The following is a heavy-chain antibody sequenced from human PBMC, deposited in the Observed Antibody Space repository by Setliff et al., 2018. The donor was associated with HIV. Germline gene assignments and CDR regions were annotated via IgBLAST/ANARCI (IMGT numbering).Heavy chain of an antibody. D-gene: IGHD6-19*01. J-gene: IGHJ4*02. CDR2: IRNDASNT. CDR1: GFTFSHYG. V-gene: IGHV3-30*02. CDR3: AKTNGWFLIDY. Sequence: GGSLRLSCAASGFTFSHYGMHWVRQAPGKGLEWVTFIRNDASNTYYADSVKGRFTISRDDPKNTLFLQMDSLRPEDTALYYCAKTNGWFLIDYWGQGTLVTVSS.